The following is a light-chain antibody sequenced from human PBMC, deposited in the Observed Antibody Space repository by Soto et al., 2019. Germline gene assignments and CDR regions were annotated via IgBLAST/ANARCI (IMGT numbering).Light chain of an antibody. J-gene: IGKJ1*01. CDR3: HQYNNFWT. V-gene: IGKV3-11*01. CDR1: QSVGSY. CDR2: DAS. Sequence: EIVLPQSPATLSLSPGESAPLSCRASQSVGSYLAWYQQKPGQAPRLLIYDASKRATGIPARFSGSGSGTEFTLTISSLQSEDFGLYYCHQYNNFWTFGQGTKVDIK.